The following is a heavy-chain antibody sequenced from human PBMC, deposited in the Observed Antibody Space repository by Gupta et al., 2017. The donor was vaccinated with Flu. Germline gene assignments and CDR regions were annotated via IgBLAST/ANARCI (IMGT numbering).Heavy chain of an antibody. CDR1: GLTFRSYE. Sequence: EVQLVESGGGLVQPGGSLGLSCAASGLTFRSYEMTWVRQAPGKGLEWVSYISSSGSTIYYADSVKGRFTISRVNAKNSLYLQMNSLRAEDTAVYYCARDHSGSGTYGMDVWGQGTTVTVSS. V-gene: IGHV3-48*03. D-gene: IGHD3-10*01. CDR2: ISSSGSTI. J-gene: IGHJ6*02. CDR3: ARDHSGSGTYGMDV.